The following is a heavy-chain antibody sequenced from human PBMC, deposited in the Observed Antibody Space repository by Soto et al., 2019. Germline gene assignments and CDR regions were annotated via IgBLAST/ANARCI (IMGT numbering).Heavy chain of an antibody. CDR1: GYSFTSYW. D-gene: IGHD3-3*01. J-gene: IGHJ4*02. CDR3: ASSSNYDFWSGYFVY. CDR2: IYPGDSDT. V-gene: IGHV5-51*01. Sequence: GESLKISCNGSGYSFTSYWIGWVRQMPGKGLEWMGIIYPGDSDTRYSPSFQGQVTISADKSISTAYLQWSSLKASDTAMYYCASSSNYDFWSGYFVYWGQGTLVTVSS.